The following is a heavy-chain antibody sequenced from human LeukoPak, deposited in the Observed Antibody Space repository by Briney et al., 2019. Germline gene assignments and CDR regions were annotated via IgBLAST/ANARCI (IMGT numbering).Heavy chain of an antibody. D-gene: IGHD2-15*01. CDR2: IYHSGST. CDR3: ARGGLGYCSGGSCYSGAPNYFDY. V-gene: IGHV4-4*02. Sequence: SETLSLTCAVSGGSISRSNWWSWVRQPPGKGLEWIGEIYHSGSTNYNPSLKSRVTISVDKSKNQFSLKLSSVTAADTAVYYCARGGLGYCSGGSCYSGAPNYFDYWGQGTLVTVSS. CDR1: GGSISRSNW. J-gene: IGHJ4*02.